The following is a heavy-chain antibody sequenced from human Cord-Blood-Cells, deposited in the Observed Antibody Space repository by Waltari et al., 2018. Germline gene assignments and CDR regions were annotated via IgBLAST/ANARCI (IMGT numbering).Heavy chain of an antibody. CDR1: GGSISRGGYY. J-gene: IGHJ5*02. Sequence: QVQLQESGPGLVKPSQNLSLTCTVSGGSISRGGYYWSWIRQHPGKGLEWIGYIYYSGSTYYNPSLKSRVTISVDTSKNQFSLKLSSVTAADTAVYYCARESSSWYWFDPWGQGTLVTVSS. D-gene: IGHD6-13*01. V-gene: IGHV4-31*03. CDR3: ARESSSWYWFDP. CDR2: IYYSGST.